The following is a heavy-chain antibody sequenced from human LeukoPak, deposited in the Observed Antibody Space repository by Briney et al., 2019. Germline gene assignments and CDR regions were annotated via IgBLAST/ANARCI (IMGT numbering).Heavy chain of an antibody. CDR3: ARELKNYYDSSGENWFDP. V-gene: IGHV4-34*01. D-gene: IGHD3-22*01. CDR2: INHSGST. Sequence: SETLSLTCTVYGGSFSGYYWSWIRQPPGKGLEWIGEINHSGSTNYNPSLKSRVTISVDTSKNQVSLKLSSVTAADTAVYYCARELKNYYDSSGENWFDPWGQGTLVTVSS. J-gene: IGHJ5*02. CDR1: GGSFSGYY.